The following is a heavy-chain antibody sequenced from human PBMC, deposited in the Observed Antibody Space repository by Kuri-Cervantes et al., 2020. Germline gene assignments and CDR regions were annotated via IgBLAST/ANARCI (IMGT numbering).Heavy chain of an antibody. D-gene: IGHD2-15*01. J-gene: IGHJ6*02. CDR1: GFTVSSNY. CDR2: IYSGGST. V-gene: IGHV3-53*01. CDR3: ARVIHSVWVAHYGMDV. Sequence: GGSLRLSCAASGFTVSSNYMSWVRQAPGKGLEWVSVIYSGGSTYYADSGKGRFTISRDNSKNTLYLQMNSLRAEDTAVYYCARVIHSVWVAHYGMDVWGQRTTVTVSS.